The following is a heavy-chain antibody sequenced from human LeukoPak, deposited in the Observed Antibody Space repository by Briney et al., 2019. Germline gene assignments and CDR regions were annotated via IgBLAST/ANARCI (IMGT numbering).Heavy chain of an antibody. Sequence: SETLSLTCTVSGGSVSSGSYYWSWIRQPPGKGLEWIGYIYYSGSTNYNPSLKSRVTISVDTSKNQFSLKLSSVTAADTAVYYCARTMLTVTTPYFDYWGQGTLVTVSS. V-gene: IGHV4-61*01. J-gene: IGHJ4*02. CDR1: GGSVSSGSYY. CDR3: ARTMLTVTTPYFDY. CDR2: IYYSGST. D-gene: IGHD4-17*01.